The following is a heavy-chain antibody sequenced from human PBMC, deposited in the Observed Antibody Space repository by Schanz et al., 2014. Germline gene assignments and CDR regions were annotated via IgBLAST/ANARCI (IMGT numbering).Heavy chain of an antibody. J-gene: IGHJ4*02. CDR3: ARDQSPYTNSSDVRYFDY. Sequence: QVQLVQSGAEVKKPGSSVKVSCKLSGGTFSSYTISWMRQAPGQRLEWMGWINAGTGNTEYSQKFQGRVTITRDTLASTAYMEVSSLRSDDTAVYYCARDQSPYTNSSDVRYFDYWGQGSLVTVSS. CDR1: GGTFSSYT. V-gene: IGHV1-3*01. D-gene: IGHD6-6*01. CDR2: INAGTGNT.